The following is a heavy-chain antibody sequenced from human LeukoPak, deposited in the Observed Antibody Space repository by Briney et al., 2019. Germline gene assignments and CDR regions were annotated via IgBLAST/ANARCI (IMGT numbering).Heavy chain of an antibody. J-gene: IGHJ4*02. D-gene: IGHD3-22*01. CDR2: ISAYNGNT. Sequence: ASVKVSCKASGYTLTSYDIRWVRQASGQGLEWMGWISAYNGNTNYAQKLQGRVTMTTDTSTSTAYMELRSLRSDDTAVYYCARVPDRHFDYWGQGTLDTVSS. CDR3: ARVPDRHFDY. V-gene: IGHV1-18*01. CDR1: GYTLTSYD.